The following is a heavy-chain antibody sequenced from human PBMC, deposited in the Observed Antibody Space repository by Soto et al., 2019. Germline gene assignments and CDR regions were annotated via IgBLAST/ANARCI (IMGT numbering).Heavy chain of an antibody. V-gene: IGHV3-48*02. J-gene: IGHJ4*02. D-gene: IGHD3-22*01. CDR3: ARDNPPGDYYDSSGYYFPTSDY. CDR2: ISSSSSTI. CDR1: GFTFSSYS. Sequence: GGSLRLSCAASGFTFSSYSMNWVRQAPGKGLEWVSYISSSSSTIYYADSVKGRFTISRDNAKNSLYLQMNSLRDEDTAVYYCARDNPPGDYYDSSGYYFPTSDYWGQGTLVTVSS.